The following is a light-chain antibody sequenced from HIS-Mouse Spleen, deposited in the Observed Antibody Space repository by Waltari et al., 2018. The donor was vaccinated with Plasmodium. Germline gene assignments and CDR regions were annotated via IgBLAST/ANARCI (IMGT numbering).Light chain of an antibody. CDR3: QQSYSTWT. Sequence: DIQMTQSPSSLSASVGDRVTITCRASQSISNYLNWYQQKPGKAPKFLIYAASTLQSGVPSRFSVSGSGTDFTLTINSLQPEDFATYYCQQSYSTWTFGQGTKVEIK. J-gene: IGKJ1*01. CDR1: QSISNY. CDR2: AAS. V-gene: IGKV1-39*01.